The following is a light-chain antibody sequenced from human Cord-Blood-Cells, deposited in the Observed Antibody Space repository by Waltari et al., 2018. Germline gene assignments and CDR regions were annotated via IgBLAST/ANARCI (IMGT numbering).Light chain of an antibody. Sequence: EIVLTQSPGTLSLSPGERATLSCRASQSVSSSYLAWYQQKPGQAPRLLIYGASSSATGIPDRFSGSGSGTDFTLTISRLEPEDFAVYYCQQYGSSPYTFGQRTKLEIK. J-gene: IGKJ2*01. V-gene: IGKV3-20*01. CDR2: GAS. CDR1: QSVSSSY. CDR3: QQYGSSPYT.